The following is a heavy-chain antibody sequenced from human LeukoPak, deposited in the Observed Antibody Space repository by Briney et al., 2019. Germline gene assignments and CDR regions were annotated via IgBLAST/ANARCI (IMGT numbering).Heavy chain of an antibody. CDR3: ARVSLEIKD. J-gene: IGHJ4*02. CDR1: GYTFTSYW. Sequence: GESLKISCEGSGYTFTSYWIAWVRQMPGKGLEWMGIIYPGDSDTRYSPSFQGQVTISADKSISTAYLQWSSLKASDTAIYYCARVSLEIKDWGQGTLVTVSS. V-gene: IGHV5-51*01. CDR2: IYPGDSDT. D-gene: IGHD1-14*01.